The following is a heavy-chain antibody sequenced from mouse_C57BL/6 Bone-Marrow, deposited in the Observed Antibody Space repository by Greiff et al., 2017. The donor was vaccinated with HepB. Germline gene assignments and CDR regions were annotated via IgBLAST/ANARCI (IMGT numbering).Heavy chain of an antibody. D-gene: IGHD2-4*01. CDR3: ALGDYDDVTWFAY. V-gene: IGHV1-74*01. CDR2: IHPSDSDT. Sequence: VKLQQPGAELVKPGASVKVSCKASGYTFTSYWMHWVKQRPGQGLEWIGRIHPSDSDTNYNQKFKGKATLTVDKSSSTAYMQLSSLTSEDSAVYYCALGDYDDVTWFAYWGQGTLVTVSA. CDR1: GYTFTSYW. J-gene: IGHJ3*01.